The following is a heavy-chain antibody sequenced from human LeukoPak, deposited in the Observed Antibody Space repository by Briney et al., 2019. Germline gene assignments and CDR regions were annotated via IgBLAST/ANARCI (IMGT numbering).Heavy chain of an antibody. Sequence: SVKVSCKASGVTFASYDFTLTSYAISWVRQAPGQGLEWMGGIIPIYGRANYPQKFQGRVTITADESTRTVTMQLSGLRSEDTAVYYCAGFFYDNSNDAFDIWGQGTVVTVS. V-gene: IGHV1-69*13. D-gene: IGHD3-22*01. J-gene: IGHJ3*02. CDR2: IIPIYGRA. CDR3: AGFFYDNSNDAFDI. CDR1: GVTFASYDFTLTSYA.